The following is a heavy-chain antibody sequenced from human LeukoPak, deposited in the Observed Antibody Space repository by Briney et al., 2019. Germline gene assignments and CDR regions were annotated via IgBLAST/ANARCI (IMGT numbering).Heavy chain of an antibody. CDR3: PKGCATTSCYTSEY. Sequence: AGGSLRLSCAASGFTFSSYAMSWVRQAPGRGLEWVSTISGSGDSTYYADSVKGRFTISRGNSKNTLYLQMNSLRPEDTAVYYCPKGCATTSCYTSEYWGQGTLVTVSS. CDR2: ISGSGDST. D-gene: IGHD2-2*02. V-gene: IGHV3-23*01. CDR1: GFTFSSYA. J-gene: IGHJ4*02.